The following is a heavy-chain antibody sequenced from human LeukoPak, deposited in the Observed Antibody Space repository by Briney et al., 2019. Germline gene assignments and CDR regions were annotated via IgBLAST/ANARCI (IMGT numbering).Heavy chain of an antibody. CDR3: AKDLGSGSYQPSDY. J-gene: IGHJ4*02. CDR2: IDPNSGGT. CDR1: GYTFTGYY. Sequence: ASVKVSCKTSGYTFTGYYMHWVRQAPGQGLEWMGWIDPNSGGTNYAQRFQGRVNMTRDTSISTVYMEMRSMRSDDTAVYYCAKDLGSGSYQPSDYWGQGTLVTVSS. V-gene: IGHV1-2*02. D-gene: IGHD1-26*01.